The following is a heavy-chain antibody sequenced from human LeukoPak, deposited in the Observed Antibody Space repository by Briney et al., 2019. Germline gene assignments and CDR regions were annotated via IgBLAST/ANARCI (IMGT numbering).Heavy chain of an antibody. Sequence: SVKVFCKASGGTFSSYAISWVRQAPGQGLEWMGRIIPILGIANYAQKFQGRVTITADESTSTAYMELSSLRSEDTAVYYCARDEGYSSSWYLINWGQGTLVTVSS. CDR1: GGTFSSYA. CDR2: IIPILGIA. CDR3: ARDEGYSSSWYLIN. J-gene: IGHJ4*02. D-gene: IGHD6-13*01. V-gene: IGHV1-69*04.